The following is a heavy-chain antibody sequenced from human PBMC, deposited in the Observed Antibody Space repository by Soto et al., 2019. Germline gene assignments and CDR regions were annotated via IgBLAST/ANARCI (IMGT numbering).Heavy chain of an antibody. J-gene: IGHJ6*02. Sequence: GESLKISCKGSGYSFTTYWINWVRQMPGKGLEWMGRIDPSDSDTSYSPSFQGQVTISADKSISTAYLQWSSLKASDTAMYYCARPREAGKNYYGVDVWGQGTTVTVSS. V-gene: IGHV5-51*01. CDR1: GYSFTTYW. CDR3: ARPREAGKNYYGVDV. D-gene: IGHD6-19*01. CDR2: IDPSDSDT.